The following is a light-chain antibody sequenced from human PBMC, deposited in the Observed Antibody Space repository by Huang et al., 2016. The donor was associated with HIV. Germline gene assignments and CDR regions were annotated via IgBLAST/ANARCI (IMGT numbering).Light chain of an antibody. CDR1: QSVSNN. J-gene: IGKJ2*03. CDR2: GAS. Sequence: EIVMTQSPATLSVSPGERATRSCRARQSVSNNLAWYQLKPGQAPRLLIYGASSRATGIPARFSGSGSGTEFTLTISSLQSEDSALYSCQQYNNWPPYSFGQGTKLEIK. V-gene: IGKV3-15*01. CDR3: QQYNNWPPYS.